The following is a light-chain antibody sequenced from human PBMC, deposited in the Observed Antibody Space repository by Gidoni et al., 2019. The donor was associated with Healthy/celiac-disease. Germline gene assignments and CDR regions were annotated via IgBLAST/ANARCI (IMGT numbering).Light chain of an antibody. V-gene: IGKV3-15*01. CDR2: GAS. CDR1: QRVSSN. CDR3: QQYYNSPPYT. Sequence: EIVRTQSPATLPVSPGERATLSCRASQRVSSNLAWYQQKPGQAPRLLIYGASTRATGIPARFSGSGSGTEFTLTISSLQSEDFAVYYCQQYYNSPPYTFGQGTKLEIK. J-gene: IGKJ2*01.